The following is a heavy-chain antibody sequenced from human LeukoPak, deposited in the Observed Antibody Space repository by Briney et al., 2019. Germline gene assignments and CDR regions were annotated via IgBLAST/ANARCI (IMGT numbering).Heavy chain of an antibody. V-gene: IGHV4-34*01. CDR3: APKDSSGYYTDAFDI. Sequence: SETLSLTCAVYGGSFSGYYWSWIRQPPGKGLEWIGEINHSGSTNYNPSLKSRVTISVDTSKNQFSLKLSSVTAADTAVYYCAPKDSSGYYTDAFDIRGQGTMATVSS. D-gene: IGHD3-22*01. CDR1: GGSFSGYY. J-gene: IGHJ3*02. CDR2: INHSGST.